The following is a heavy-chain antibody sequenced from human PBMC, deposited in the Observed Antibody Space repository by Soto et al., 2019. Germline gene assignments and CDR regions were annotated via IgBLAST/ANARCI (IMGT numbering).Heavy chain of an antibody. J-gene: IGHJ4*02. CDR3: ARSPTYYYDSSGYWRNGPYYFDY. CDR1: GGTFSSYA. CDR2: IIPIFGPA. V-gene: IGHV1-69*05. Sequence: GASVKVSCKASGGTFSSYAISWVRQAPGQGLEWMGGIIPIFGPANYAQKFQGRVTITRDTSASTAYMELSSLRSEDTAVYYCARSPTYYYDSSGYWRNGPYYFDYWGQGTLVTVSS. D-gene: IGHD3-22*01.